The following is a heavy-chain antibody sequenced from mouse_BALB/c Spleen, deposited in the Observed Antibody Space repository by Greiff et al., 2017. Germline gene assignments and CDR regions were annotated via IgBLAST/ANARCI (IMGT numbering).Heavy chain of an antibody. CDR1: GFTFSSYY. J-gene: IGHJ4*01. CDR3: ARQYDYDVDYAMDY. Sequence: DVMLVESGGGLVKLGGSLKLSCAASGFTFSSYYMSWVRQTPEKRLELVAAINSNGGSTYYPDTVKGRFTISRDNAKNTLYLQMSSLKSEDTALYYCARQYDYDVDYAMDYWGQGTSVTVSS. V-gene: IGHV5-6-2*01. D-gene: IGHD2-4*01. CDR2: INSNGGST.